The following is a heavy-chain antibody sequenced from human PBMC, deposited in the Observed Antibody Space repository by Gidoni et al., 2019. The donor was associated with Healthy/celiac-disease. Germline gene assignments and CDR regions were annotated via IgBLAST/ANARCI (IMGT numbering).Heavy chain of an antibody. CDR2: ISYDGSNK. CDR3: ARTFRHQLLPYYYYGMDV. D-gene: IGHD2-2*01. Sequence: QVQLVESGGGVVQPGRSLRLSCAASGLPFSSHAMHGVRQAPGKGLEWMAVISYDGSNKCYADSVKGRFTISRDNSKNTLYLQMNSLRAEDTAVYYCARTFRHQLLPYYYYGMDVWGQGTTVTVSS. V-gene: IGHV3-30-3*01. CDR1: GLPFSSHA. J-gene: IGHJ6*02.